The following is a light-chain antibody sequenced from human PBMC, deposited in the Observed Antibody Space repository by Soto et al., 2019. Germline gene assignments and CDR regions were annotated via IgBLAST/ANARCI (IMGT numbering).Light chain of an antibody. CDR2: DVN. Sequence: QSALTQPASVSGSPGQSITISCTGTSSDVGGYNYVSWYQQYPGKAPQLMIFDVNDRPSGVSYRFSGSKSGNTASLTISGLQAEDEAHYYCSSYSTTSFFDFGTGTKLTVL. J-gene: IGLJ1*01. CDR1: SSDVGGYNY. CDR3: SSYSTTSFFD. V-gene: IGLV2-14*01.